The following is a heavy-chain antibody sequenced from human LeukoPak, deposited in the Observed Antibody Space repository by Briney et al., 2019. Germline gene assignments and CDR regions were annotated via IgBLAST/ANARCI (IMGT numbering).Heavy chain of an antibody. V-gene: IGHV4-61*01. D-gene: IGHD6-13*01. Sequence: SETLSLTCTVSGGSVSSGSYYWSWIRQTPGEGLEWIGHIFYSGSTNYNPSLKSRVTISVDTSKNQFSLKLSSVTAADTAVYYCARAIAAAGMAYYYYYYGMDVWGQGTTVTVSS. CDR3: ARAIAAAGMAYYYYYYGMDV. CDR2: IFYSGST. CDR1: GGSVSSGSYY. J-gene: IGHJ6*02.